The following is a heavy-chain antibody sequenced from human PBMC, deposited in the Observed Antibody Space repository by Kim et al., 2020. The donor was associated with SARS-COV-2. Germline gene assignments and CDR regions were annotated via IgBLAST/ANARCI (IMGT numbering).Heavy chain of an antibody. V-gene: IGHV4-34*01. CDR3: AREVGSYGSGSYYTMRRRLLYGMDV. CDR2: INHSGST. Sequence: SETLSLTCAVYGGSFSGYYWSWIRQPPGKGLEWIGEINHSGSTNYNPSLKSRVTISVYTSKNQFSLKLSSVTAADTAVYYCAREVGSYGSGSYYTMRRRLLYGMDVWGQGTTVTVSS. D-gene: IGHD3-10*01. CDR1: GGSFSGYY. J-gene: IGHJ6*02.